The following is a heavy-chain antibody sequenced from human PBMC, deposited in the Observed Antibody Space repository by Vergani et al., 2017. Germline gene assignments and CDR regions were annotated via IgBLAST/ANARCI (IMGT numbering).Heavy chain of an antibody. CDR3: VKDIAASGNYWYFDL. CDR1: GFTFSSYA. D-gene: IGHD6-13*01. Sequence: VQLVESGGGVVQPGRSLRLSCAASGFTFSSYAMHWVRQAPGKGLEWVSRVNPEGTNTPYADSVKGRFTISRDNAKNSLYLQMNSLRAEDTALYYCVKDIAASGNYWYFDLWGRGTLVTVSS. CDR2: VNPEGTNT. J-gene: IGHJ2*01. V-gene: IGHV3-74*01.